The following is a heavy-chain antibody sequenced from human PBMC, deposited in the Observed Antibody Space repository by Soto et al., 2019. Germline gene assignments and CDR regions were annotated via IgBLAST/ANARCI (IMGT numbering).Heavy chain of an antibody. J-gene: IGHJ4*02. CDR2: VSYDGTKT. V-gene: IGHV3-33*05. CDR3: ARELRSYSGAYSDH. D-gene: IGHD1-26*01. Sequence: AGGSLRLSCVGSGFTFKNYGMHWVRQAPGKGLEWLAVVSYDGTKTMYTDSVKGRISISRDNARNTLFLQMDSLTAEDTALYYCARELRSYSGAYSDHWGQGTPVTVSS. CDR1: GFTFKNYG.